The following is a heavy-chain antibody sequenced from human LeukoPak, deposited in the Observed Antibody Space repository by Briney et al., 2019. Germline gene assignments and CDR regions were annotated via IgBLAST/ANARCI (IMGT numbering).Heavy chain of an antibody. CDR3: ARETKLVRFLEWSYYFDY. D-gene: IGHD3-3*01. Sequence: SETLSLTCTVSGGSVTSRSYYWGWIRQPPGKGLEWIGSIYYSGSTYYNPSLKSRITMSVDTSKNQFSLQLSSVTATDTAMYYCARETKLVRFLEWSYYFDYWGQGTLVTVSS. CDR1: GGSVTSRSYY. CDR2: IYYSGST. V-gene: IGHV4-39*02. J-gene: IGHJ4*02.